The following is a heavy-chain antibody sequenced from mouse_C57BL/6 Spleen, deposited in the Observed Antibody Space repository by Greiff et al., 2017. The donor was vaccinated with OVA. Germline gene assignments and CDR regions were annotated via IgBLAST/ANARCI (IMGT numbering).Heavy chain of an antibody. J-gene: IGHJ2*01. CDR1: GFTFSDFY. CDR2: SRNKANDYTT. V-gene: IGHV7-1*01. D-gene: IGHD2-4*01. Sequence: EVMLVESGGGLVQSGRSLRLSCATSGFTFSDFYMEWVRQAPGKGLEWIAASRNKANDYTTAYSASVKGRFIVSRDTSQSILYLQMNALRAEDTAIYYCARDAGLRDFDYWGQGTTLTVSS. CDR3: ARDAGLRDFDY.